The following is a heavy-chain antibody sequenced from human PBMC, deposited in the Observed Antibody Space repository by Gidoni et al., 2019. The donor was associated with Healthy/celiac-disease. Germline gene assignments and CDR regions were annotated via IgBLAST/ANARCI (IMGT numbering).Heavy chain of an antibody. Sequence: VQLVESGGGVVQPGRSLRLSCAASGFTFSSYGMHWVRQAPGKGLEWVAVIWYDGSNKYYADSVKGRFTISRDNSKNTLYLQMNSLRAEDTAVYYCAREMGYHWFDPWGQGTLVTVSS. CDR3: AREMGYHWFDP. V-gene: IGHV3-33*01. CDR2: IWYDGSNK. D-gene: IGHD6-13*01. J-gene: IGHJ5*02. CDR1: GFTFSSYG.